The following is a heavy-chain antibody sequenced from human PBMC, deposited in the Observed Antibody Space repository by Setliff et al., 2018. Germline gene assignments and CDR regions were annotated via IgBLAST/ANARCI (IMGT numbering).Heavy chain of an antibody. D-gene: IGHD3-22*01. CDR1: GFTFSNYW. V-gene: IGHV3-9*01. J-gene: IGHJ2*01. CDR2: ISWNGGNM. CDR3: AKDIVRYYFDTRGFDL. Sequence: GGSLRLSCAASGFTFSNYWMHWVRQTPGKGLEWVSGISWNGGNMDYADSVKGRFTISRDNAKNSLYLQMNSLRAADTALYYCAKDIVRYYFDTRGFDLWGRGTLVTVSS.